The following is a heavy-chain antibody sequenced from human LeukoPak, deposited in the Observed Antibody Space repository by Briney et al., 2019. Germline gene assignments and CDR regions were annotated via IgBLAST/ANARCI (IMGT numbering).Heavy chain of an antibody. D-gene: IGHD6-13*01. CDR1: GFTFSDYY. V-gene: IGHV3-11*01. Sequence: GGSLRLSCAASGFTFSDYYMSWIRQAPGKGLEWVSYISSSGSTTYYADSVKGRFTISRDNAKNSLYLQMNSLRAEDTAVYYCARVGSRSAAGMYYFDYWGQGTLVTVSS. CDR2: ISSSGSTT. J-gene: IGHJ4*02. CDR3: ARVGSRSAAGMYYFDY.